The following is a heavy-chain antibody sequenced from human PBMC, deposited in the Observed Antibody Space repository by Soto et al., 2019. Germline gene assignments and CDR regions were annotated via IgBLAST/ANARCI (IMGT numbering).Heavy chain of an antibody. V-gene: IGHV1-69*12. CDR1: GGTFSSYA. CDR3: ARRDDSSGYPY. Sequence: QVQLVQSGAEVKKPGSSVKVSCKASGGTFSSYAISWVRQAPGQGLEWMGGIIPIFGTANYAQKFQGRVTITADECTSTAYMELSSMIAEDTAVYYCARRDDSSGYPYWGQGTLVTVSS. J-gene: IGHJ4*02. D-gene: IGHD3-22*01. CDR2: IIPIFGTA.